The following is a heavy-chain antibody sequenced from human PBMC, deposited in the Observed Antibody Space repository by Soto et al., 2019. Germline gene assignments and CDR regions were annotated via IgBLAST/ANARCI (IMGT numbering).Heavy chain of an antibody. CDR2: IDYTGSA. D-gene: IGHD2-21*01. J-gene: IGHJ6*02. CDR3: ARRGPQLGSLFPYYGLDV. Sequence: QVPLQESGPGLVKPSQNLSLTCTVSSGFISSGGYYWSWVRQHPGKGLEWVGTIDYTGSAYYNPSLNSRVTISVDTSKNQFSLRLSSVTAADTAVYYCARRGPQLGSLFPYYGLDVWGQGTTVTVSS. CDR1: SGFISSGGYY. V-gene: IGHV4-31*03.